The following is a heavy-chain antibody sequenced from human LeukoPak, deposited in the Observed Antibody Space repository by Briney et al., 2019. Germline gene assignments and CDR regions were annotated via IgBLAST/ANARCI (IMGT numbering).Heavy chain of an antibody. Sequence: PSETLSLTCAVYGGSFSGYYWSWIRQPPGKGLEWIGEINHSGSTNYNPSLKSRVTISVDTSKNQFSLKLSSVTAADMAVYYCARLTTIFPYYYYYYMDVWGKGTTVTISS. CDR2: INHSGST. J-gene: IGHJ6*03. CDR3: ARLTTIFPYYYYYYMDV. D-gene: IGHD4/OR15-4a*01. CDR1: GGSFSGYY. V-gene: IGHV4-34*01.